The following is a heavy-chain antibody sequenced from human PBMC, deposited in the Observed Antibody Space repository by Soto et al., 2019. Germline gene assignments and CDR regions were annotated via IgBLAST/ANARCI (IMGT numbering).Heavy chain of an antibody. D-gene: IGHD1-1*01. CDR2: ISYTGDT. V-gene: IGHV4-39*02. CDR1: GGSVTSSDFN. CDR3: ARQNRKRTWNHWLDP. Sequence: QLHLQESGPGLVKPSETLSLTCTVSGGSVTSSDFNWDWIRQPPEKGLEWIGSISYTGDTYYSPSLNIRVTLSVDTSESHFSLKLTSVTAADTAVYYCARQNRKRTWNHWLDPWGQGTLVTVSS. J-gene: IGHJ5*02.